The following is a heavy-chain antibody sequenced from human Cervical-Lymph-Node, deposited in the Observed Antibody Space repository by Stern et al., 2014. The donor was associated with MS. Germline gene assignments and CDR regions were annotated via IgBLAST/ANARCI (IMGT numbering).Heavy chain of an antibody. CDR3: ARMYSYCSGGSCYGWFDP. CDR2: IDWDDDK. V-gene: IGHV2-70*01. J-gene: IGHJ5*02. Sequence: QVTLKESGPALVKPTQTLTLTCTFSGFSLSTSGMCVSWIRQPPGKALEWLALIDWDDDKYYSTSLKTRLTISKDTSKNQVVLTMTNMDPVDTATYYCARMYSYCSGGSCYGWFDPRGQGTLVTVSS. CDR1: GFSLSTSGMC. D-gene: IGHD2-15*01.